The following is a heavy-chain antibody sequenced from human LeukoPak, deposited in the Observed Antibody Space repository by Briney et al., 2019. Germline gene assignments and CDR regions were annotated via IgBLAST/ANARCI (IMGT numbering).Heavy chain of an antibody. CDR1: GGTFSSYA. D-gene: IGHD2-2*01. Sequence: SVKVSCKASGGTFSSYAISWVRQAPGQGLEWMGRIIPILGIANYAQKFQGRVTITADKSTSTAYMELSRLRSDDTAVYYCARDQRYCSSTSCPAIPDYWGQGTLVTVSS. V-gene: IGHV1-69*04. J-gene: IGHJ4*02. CDR3: ARDQRYCSSTSCPAIPDY. CDR2: IIPILGIA.